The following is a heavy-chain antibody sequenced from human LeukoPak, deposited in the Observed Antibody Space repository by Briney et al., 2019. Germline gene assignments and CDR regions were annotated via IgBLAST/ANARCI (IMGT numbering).Heavy chain of an antibody. CDR2: IYYSGSI. CDR1: GGSISSYY. V-gene: IGHV4-59*01. Sequence: PSETLSLTCTVSGGSISSYYWSWIRQPPGKGLEWIGYIYYSGSINYNPSLKSRVTISVDTSKNQFSLKLSSVTAADTAVYYCARERGSYGVSYYGMDVWGQGTTVTVSS. CDR3: ARERGSYGVSYYGMDV. J-gene: IGHJ6*02. D-gene: IGHD3-16*01.